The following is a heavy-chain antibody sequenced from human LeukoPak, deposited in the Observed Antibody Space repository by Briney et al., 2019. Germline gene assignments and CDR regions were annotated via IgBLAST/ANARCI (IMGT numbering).Heavy chain of an antibody. CDR1: GYTFTGYY. D-gene: IGHD3-22*01. V-gene: IGHV1-2*02. J-gene: IGHJ4*02. Sequence: ASVKVSCKASGYTFTGYYMHWVRQAPGQGLEWMGWINPNSGGTNYAQKFQGRVTMTRDTSISTAYMELSRLRSDDTAVYYCALGSAYYDSSGYYYELLALDYWGQGTLVTVSS. CDR2: INPNSGGT. CDR3: ALGSAYYDSSGYYYELLALDY.